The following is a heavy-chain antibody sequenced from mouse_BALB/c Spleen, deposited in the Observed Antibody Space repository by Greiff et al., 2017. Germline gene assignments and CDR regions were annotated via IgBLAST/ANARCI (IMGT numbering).Heavy chain of an antibody. CDR1: GYTFTSYW. D-gene: IGHD2-2*01. CDR2: IYPGDGDT. V-gene: IGHV1-87*01. J-gene: IGHJ4*01. Sequence: QVQLQQSGAELARPGASVKLSCKASGYTFTSYWMQWVKQRPGQGLEWIGAIYPGDGDTRYTQKFKGKATLTADKSSSTAYMQLSSLASEDSAVYYCARYGYDVNYAMDYWGQGTSVTVSS. CDR3: ARYGYDVNYAMDY.